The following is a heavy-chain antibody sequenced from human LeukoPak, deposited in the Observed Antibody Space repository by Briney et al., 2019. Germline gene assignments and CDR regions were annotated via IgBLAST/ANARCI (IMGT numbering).Heavy chain of an antibody. CDR2: ISGSGGST. D-gene: IGHD6-19*01. V-gene: IGHV3-23*01. Sequence: GGSLRLSCAASGFTFSSYAMSWVRQAPGKGLEWVSAISGSGGSTYYADSVKGRFTISRDNSKNTLYLQMNSLRAEDTAVYYCARDQYSSGWSEGYFDYWGQGTLVTVSS. CDR3: ARDQYSSGWSEGYFDY. CDR1: GFTFSSYA. J-gene: IGHJ4*02.